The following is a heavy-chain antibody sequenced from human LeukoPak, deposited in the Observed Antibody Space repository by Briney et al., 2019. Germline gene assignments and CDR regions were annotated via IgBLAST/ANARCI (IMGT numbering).Heavy chain of an antibody. V-gene: IGHV1-69*05. CDR1: GDTFSSYA. J-gene: IGHJ4*02. D-gene: IGHD3-22*01. Sequence: SVKVSCKASGDTFSSYAISWVRQTPGQGLEWMGRIIPIFGTANYAQKFQGRVTITTDESTSTAYMELSSLRSEDTAVYYCARIAPNSSGYYWGQGTLVTVSS. CDR3: ARIAPNSSGYY. CDR2: IIPIFGTA.